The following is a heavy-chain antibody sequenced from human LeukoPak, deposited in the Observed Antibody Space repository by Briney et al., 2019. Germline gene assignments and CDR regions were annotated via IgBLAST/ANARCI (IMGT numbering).Heavy chain of an antibody. Sequence: GGSLRLSCVVSGFPFSVYEMNWVRQAPGKGLEWVSNIASSGTIKYYADSVKGRFSISRDNAESSLYLQMNSLRVEDTAVYYCALLAVASDFDYWGQGALVTVSS. V-gene: IGHV3-48*03. CDR1: GFPFSVYE. CDR3: ALLAVASDFDY. CDR2: IASSGTIK. D-gene: IGHD6-19*01. J-gene: IGHJ4*02.